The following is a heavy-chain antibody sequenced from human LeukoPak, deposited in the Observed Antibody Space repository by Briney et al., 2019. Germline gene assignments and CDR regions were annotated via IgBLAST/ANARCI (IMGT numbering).Heavy chain of an antibody. CDR3: ARGGCSGGSCYPFIDAFDI. J-gene: IGHJ3*02. D-gene: IGHD2-15*01. Sequence: SETLSLTCTVSGGSISSGDYYWSWIRQPPGKGLEWIGYIYYSGSTYYNPSLKSRVTISVDTSKNQFSLKLSSVTAADTAVYYCARGGCSGGSCYPFIDAFDIWGQGTMVTVSS. CDR1: GGSISSGDYY. V-gene: IGHV4-30-4*08. CDR2: IYYSGST.